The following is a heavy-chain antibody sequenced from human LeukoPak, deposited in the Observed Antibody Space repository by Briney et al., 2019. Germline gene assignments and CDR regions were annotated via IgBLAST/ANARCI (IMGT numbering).Heavy chain of an antibody. V-gene: IGHV4-39*07. CDR1: GGSISSSSYY. Sequence: SETLSLTCTVSGGSISSSSYYWGWIRQPPGKGLEWIGSIYYSGSTYYNPSLKSRVTISVDTSKNQFSLKLSSVTAADTAVYYCARRRAMVRGVIKNYYYGMDVWGQGTTVTVSS. J-gene: IGHJ6*02. CDR3: ARRRAMVRGVIKNYYYGMDV. CDR2: IYYSGST. D-gene: IGHD3-10*01.